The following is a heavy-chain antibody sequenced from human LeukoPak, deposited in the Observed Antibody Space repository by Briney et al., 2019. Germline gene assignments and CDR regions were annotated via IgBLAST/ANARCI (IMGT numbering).Heavy chain of an antibody. CDR1: GFTFSSFG. V-gene: IGHV3-23*01. J-gene: IGHJ6*03. CDR2: ISGSGGST. CDR3: AKCILTGYYKGYMDV. Sequence: GGSLRLSCTASGFTFSSFGMSWVRQAPGKGLDWVSAISGSGGSTYHADSVKGRFTISRDNSKNTLYLQMNSLRAEDTAVYYCAKCILTGYYKGYMDVWGKGTTVTISS. D-gene: IGHD3-9*01.